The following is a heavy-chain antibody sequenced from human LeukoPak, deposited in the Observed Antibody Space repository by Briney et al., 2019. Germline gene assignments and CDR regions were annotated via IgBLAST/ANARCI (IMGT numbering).Heavy chain of an antibody. CDR2: INAGNGNT. D-gene: IGHD2-2*01. CDR1: GYTFTSYD. J-gene: IGHJ5*02. Sequence: ASVKVSCKAPGYTFTSYDINWVRQAPGQRLEWMGWINAGNGNTKYLQKFQGRVTITRDTSASTAYMELSSLRSEDTAVYYCARAPRYCSSTSCYEYNWFDPWGQGTLVTVSS. V-gene: IGHV1-3*01. CDR3: ARAPRYCSSTSCYEYNWFDP.